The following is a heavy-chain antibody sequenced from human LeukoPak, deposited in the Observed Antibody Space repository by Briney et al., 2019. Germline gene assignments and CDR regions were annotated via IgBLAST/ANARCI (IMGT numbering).Heavy chain of an antibody. CDR1: RYTFTSYG. V-gene: IGHV1-18*01. CDR3: ARSRLSLDY. D-gene: IGHD6-25*01. J-gene: IGHJ4*02. Sequence: ASVKVSCKASRYTFTSYGISGVRQAAGQGRDGMGWISAYNGNTNYAHKLQGRVPMTTDTSKSTAYMELRSLRSHDTAVYYCARSRLSLDYWGQGTLVTVSS. CDR2: ISAYNGNT.